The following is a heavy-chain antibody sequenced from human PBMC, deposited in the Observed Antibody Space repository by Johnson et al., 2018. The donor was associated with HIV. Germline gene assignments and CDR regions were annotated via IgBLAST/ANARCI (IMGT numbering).Heavy chain of an antibody. D-gene: IGHD6-6*01. J-gene: IGHJ3*02. CDR1: GFTVSSNY. CDR2: IYSGGST. CDR3: AKDLGYSSSSRAFDI. V-gene: IGHV3-66*01. Sequence: VQLVEFGGGLVQPGGSLRLSCAASGFTVSSNYMSWVRQAPGKGLEWVSVIYSGGSTYYADSVKGRFTISRDNSKNTLYLQMNSLRAEDTAVYYCAKDLGYSSSSRAFDIWGQGTMVTVSS.